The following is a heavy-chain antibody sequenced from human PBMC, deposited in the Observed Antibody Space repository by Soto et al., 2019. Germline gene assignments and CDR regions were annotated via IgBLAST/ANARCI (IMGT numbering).Heavy chain of an antibody. J-gene: IGHJ6*02. CDR2: IVVGSGNT. CDR3: AGRYCSGGSCYNYYGMDV. V-gene: IGHV1-58*01. CDR1: GLTFSSSA. Sequence: AVKVSFKASGLTFSSSAVQWVRQARGQRLEWIGWIVVGSGNTNYAQKFQERVTITRDMSTSTAYMELSSLRSEDTAVYYCAGRYCSGGSCYNYYGMDVWGQGTTVTVSS. D-gene: IGHD2-15*01.